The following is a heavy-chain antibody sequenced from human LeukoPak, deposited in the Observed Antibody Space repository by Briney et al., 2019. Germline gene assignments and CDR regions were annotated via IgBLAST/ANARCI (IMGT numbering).Heavy chain of an antibody. Sequence: SGPTLVKPTQTLTLTCTFSGFSLSTSGVGVGWIRQPPGKALERLALIYWDDDKRYSPSLKSRLTITKDTSKNQVVLTMTNMDPVDTATYYCARGRFGELYLDYWGRGTLVTVSS. J-gene: IGHJ4*02. CDR3: ARGRFGELYLDY. CDR1: GFSLSTSGVG. CDR2: IYWDDDK. V-gene: IGHV2-5*02. D-gene: IGHD3-10*01.